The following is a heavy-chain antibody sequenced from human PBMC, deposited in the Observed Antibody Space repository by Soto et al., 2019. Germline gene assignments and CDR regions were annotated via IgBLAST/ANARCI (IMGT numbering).Heavy chain of an antibody. CDR1: GGSISSSSYY. CDR3: AREYYFCLGSYYNRPFDF. CDR2: IYYSGNT. J-gene: IGHJ4*02. Sequence: SETLSLTCTVSGGSISSSSYYWGWIRQPPGKGLEWIGSIYYSGNTYYNPSLKRRVTISVDTAKNQFSLKLSSVTAADTAVYYSAREYYFCLGSYYNRPFDFWGQGTLVTVS. V-gene: IGHV4-39*02. D-gene: IGHD3-10*01.